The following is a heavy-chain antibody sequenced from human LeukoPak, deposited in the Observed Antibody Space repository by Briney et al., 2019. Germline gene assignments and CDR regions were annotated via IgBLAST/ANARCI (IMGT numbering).Heavy chain of an antibody. CDR3: ARGDGYNYNFDY. CDR1: GGTFSGYA. D-gene: IGHD5-24*01. J-gene: IGHJ4*02. Sequence: SVKVSCKASGGTFSGYAISWVRQAPGQGLEWMGGIIPIFGTANYAQKFQGRVTITTDESTSTAYMELSSLRSEDTAVYYCARGDGYNYNFDYWGQGTLVTVSS. V-gene: IGHV1-69*05. CDR2: IIPIFGTA.